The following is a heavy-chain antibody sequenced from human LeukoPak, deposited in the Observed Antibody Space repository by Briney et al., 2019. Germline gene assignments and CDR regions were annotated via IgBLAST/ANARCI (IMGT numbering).Heavy chain of an antibody. CDR1: SGSVSGYY. D-gene: IGHD6-19*01. Sequence: PSETLSLTCTVSSGSVSGYYWSWIRQPAGKGLEWIGRIYTNGSTNYNPSLKSRVTMSEDTSKNHFSLKLNSVTAADTAVYYCARDEGSGWYNYWGQGTLVTVSS. CDR2: IYTNGST. J-gene: IGHJ4*02. V-gene: IGHV4-4*07. CDR3: ARDEGSGWYNY.